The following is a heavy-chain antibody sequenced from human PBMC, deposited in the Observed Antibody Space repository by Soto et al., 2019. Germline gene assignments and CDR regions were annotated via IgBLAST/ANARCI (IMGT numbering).Heavy chain of an antibody. D-gene: IGHD2-15*01. J-gene: IGHJ3*02. Sequence: SAPLSLTCAVYGGSFSGYCWRWIRQPPGKGLEWIGEINPSGSTYYNQSLKSRVTISVDKHKNQFSLKLSSVTAADTAVYYCARDGYYCSGGSCFQLGVAPFDIWGQGTMVT. CDR1: GGSFSGYC. CDR2: INPSGST. V-gene: IGHV4-34*01. CDR3: ARDGYYCSGGSCFQLGVAPFDI.